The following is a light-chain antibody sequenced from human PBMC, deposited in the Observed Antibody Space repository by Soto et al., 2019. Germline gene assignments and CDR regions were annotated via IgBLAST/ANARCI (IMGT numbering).Light chain of an antibody. CDR2: EVS. CDR1: SSDIGTYNY. Sequence: QSVLTQPASVSGSPGQSITISCTGTSSDIGTYNYVSWYQQHPGKVPKLMIYEVSNRPSGVSNRLSGSKSGNTASLAISGLQAEDEADYYCSSYTTSYTQVFGGGTKVTVL. J-gene: IGLJ3*02. CDR3: SSYTTSYTQV. V-gene: IGLV2-14*01.